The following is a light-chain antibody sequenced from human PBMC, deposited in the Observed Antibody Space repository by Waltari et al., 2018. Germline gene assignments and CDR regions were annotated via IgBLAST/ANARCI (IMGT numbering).Light chain of an antibody. CDR1: NIERKR. V-gene: IGLV3-21*01. CDR3: QVWDANTDPGV. J-gene: IGLJ1*01. CDR2: YDS. Sequence: SYVLTQPPSVSVAPGKTARLTCGGNNIERKRVDWYRQRPGQAPVLVISYDSDPPSAIPDRLSGSNSGNTATLPISRVEAGDEADYYGQVWDANTDPGVFGTGTEVTVL.